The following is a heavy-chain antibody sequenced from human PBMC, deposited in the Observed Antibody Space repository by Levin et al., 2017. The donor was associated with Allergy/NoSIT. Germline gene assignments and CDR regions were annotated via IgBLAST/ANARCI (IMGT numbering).Heavy chain of an antibody. CDR3: ASLPAYSGYDWNFFDC. CDR1: GFAFSAYW. Sequence: GGEMRLSCAASGFAFSAYWMHWVRQAPGKGLVWGEGKKGEGSTTDYGESVKGRFTISRDNAKNTLYLQMNSLRVDDTAVYYCASLPAYSGYDWNFFDCWGQGTLVTVSS. D-gene: IGHD5-12*01. J-gene: IGHJ4*02. V-gene: IGHV3-74*01. CDR2: KKGEGSTT.